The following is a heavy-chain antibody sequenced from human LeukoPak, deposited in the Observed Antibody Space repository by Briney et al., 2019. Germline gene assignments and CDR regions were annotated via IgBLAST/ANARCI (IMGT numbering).Heavy chain of an antibody. CDR2: IYHSGST. Sequence: SETLSLTCAVYGGSFSGYYWSWIRKPPGKGLEWIGYIYHSGSTYYNPSLKSRVTISIDRSKNEFFLKLSSVTAADTAVYYCARGDYSFDYWGRGTLVTVSS. V-gene: IGHV4-34*01. CDR3: ARGDYSFDY. J-gene: IGHJ4*02. CDR1: GGSFSGYY.